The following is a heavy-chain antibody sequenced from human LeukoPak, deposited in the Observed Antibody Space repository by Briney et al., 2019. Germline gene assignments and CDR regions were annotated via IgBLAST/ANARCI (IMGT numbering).Heavy chain of an antibody. CDR3: ARERYCSSTSCYPFDY. Sequence: GGSLRLSCAASGFTFSSYSMNWVRQAPGKGLEWVSSINILSNYIYYADSVKGRFTISRDNAKNSLYLQMNSLRAEDTAVYYCARERYCSSTSCYPFDYWGQGTLVTVSS. CDR2: INILSNYI. CDR1: GFTFSSYS. J-gene: IGHJ4*02. V-gene: IGHV3-21*01. D-gene: IGHD2-2*01.